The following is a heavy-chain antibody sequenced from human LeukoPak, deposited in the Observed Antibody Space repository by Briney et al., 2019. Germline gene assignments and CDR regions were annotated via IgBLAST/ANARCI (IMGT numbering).Heavy chain of an antibody. V-gene: IGHV3-7*01. CDR2: IKQDGSEK. J-gene: IGHJ4*02. CDR1: GFTFSSYW. D-gene: IGHD3-22*01. Sequence: GGSLRLSCAAPGFTFSSYWMSWVRQAPGKGLEWVANIKQDGSEKYYVDSVKGRFTISRDNAKNSLYLQMNSLRAEDTAVYYCARGVGYYYDSSGYYQTFDYWGQGTLVTVSS. CDR3: ARGVGYYYDSSGYYQTFDY.